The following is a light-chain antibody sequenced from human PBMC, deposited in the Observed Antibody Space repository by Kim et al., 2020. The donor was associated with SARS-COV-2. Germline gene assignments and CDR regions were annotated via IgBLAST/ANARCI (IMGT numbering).Light chain of an antibody. CDR3: QAWDSSTAHVV. CDR1: KLGDKY. J-gene: IGLJ2*01. Sequence: PGQTASITCSGDKLGDKYACWYQQKPGQSPVLVIYQDSKRPSGIPERFSGSNSGNTATLTISGTQAMDEADYYCQAWDSSTAHVVFGGGTQLTVL. CDR2: QDS. V-gene: IGLV3-1*01.